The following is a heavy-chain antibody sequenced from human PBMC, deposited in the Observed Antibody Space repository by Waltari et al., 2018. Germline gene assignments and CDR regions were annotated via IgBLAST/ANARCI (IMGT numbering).Heavy chain of an antibody. CDR2: INHSGST. V-gene: IGHV4-34*01. CDR3: ARVRAIFDY. CDR1: GGSFSGCY. J-gene: IGHJ4*02. Sequence: QVQLQQWGAGLLKPPETLSLTCDVYGGSFSGCYWSWIRQPPGKGLEWIGEINHSGSTNYNPSLKSRVTRSVDTSKNQFSLKLSSVTAADTAVYYCARVRAIFDYWGQGTLVTVSS. D-gene: IGHD3-3*01.